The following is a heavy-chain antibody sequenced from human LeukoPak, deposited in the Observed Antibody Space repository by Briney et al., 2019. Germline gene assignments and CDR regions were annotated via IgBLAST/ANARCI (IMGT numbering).Heavy chain of an antibody. CDR2: IYTGGST. Sequence: PGGSLRLSCAASGLTVSSNYMSWVRQAPGKGLEWVSVIYTGGSTYYADSVKGRFTISRDNSKNTLYLQMNSLRAEDTAVYYCAKATISPYGMDVWGQGTTVTVSS. CDR1: GLTVSSNY. CDR3: AKATISPYGMDV. D-gene: IGHD3-9*01. V-gene: IGHV3-53*01. J-gene: IGHJ6*02.